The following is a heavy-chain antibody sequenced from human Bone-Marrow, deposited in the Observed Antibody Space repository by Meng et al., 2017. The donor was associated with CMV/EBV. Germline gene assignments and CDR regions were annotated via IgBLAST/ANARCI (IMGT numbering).Heavy chain of an antibody. V-gene: IGHV3-48*03. J-gene: IGHJ3*02. CDR3: ARESVSWQLRAAFDI. Sequence: GESLKIFCAASGFTFSSYEMNWVRQAPGKGLEWVSYISSSGSTIYYADSVKGRFTISRDNAKNSLYLQMNSLRAEDTAVYYCARESVSWQLRAAFDIWGQGTMVTVSS. CDR2: ISSSGSTI. D-gene: IGHD2-15*01. CDR1: GFTFSSYE.